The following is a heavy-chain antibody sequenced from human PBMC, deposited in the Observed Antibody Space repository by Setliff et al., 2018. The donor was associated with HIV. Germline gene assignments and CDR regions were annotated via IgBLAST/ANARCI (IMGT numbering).Heavy chain of an antibody. CDR1: GGTFSSYA. CDR2: IIPIFGTA. CDR3: ARTWYSGALYYYYYMDV. Sequence: SVKVSCKASGGTFSSYAISWVRQAPGQGLEWMGGIIPIFGTANYAQKFQGRVTITADESTSTAYMELSSLRSEDTAVYYCARTWYSGALYYYYYMDVWGKGTTVTVSS. J-gene: IGHJ6*03. V-gene: IGHV1-69*13. D-gene: IGHD1-26*01.